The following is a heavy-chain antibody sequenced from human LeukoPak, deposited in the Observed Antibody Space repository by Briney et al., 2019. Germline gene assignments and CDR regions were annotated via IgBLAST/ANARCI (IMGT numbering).Heavy chain of an antibody. V-gene: IGHV3-23*01. CDR1: GFTFSSYA. CDR2: ISGSGGST. CDR3: AKDQRPLFWSGYQGGSDY. J-gene: IGHJ4*02. Sequence: GGSLRLSCAASGFTFSSYAMSWVRQAPGKGLEWVSAISGSGGSTYYADSVKGRFTISRNNSKNTLYLQMNSLRAEDTAVYYCAKDQRPLFWSGYQGGSDYWGQGTLVTVSS. D-gene: IGHD3-3*01.